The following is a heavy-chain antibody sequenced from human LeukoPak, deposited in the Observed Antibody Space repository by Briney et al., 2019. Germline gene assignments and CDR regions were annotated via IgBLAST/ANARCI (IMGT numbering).Heavy chain of an antibody. CDR2: IYYSGST. CDR3: ARSPDYYGSGSYYFYYYGMDV. Sequence: SETLSLTCTVSGVSISDYDWSWIRQPPGKGLEWIGHIYYSGSTNYNPSLKSRVTISVDTSKNQFSLKLSSVTAADTAVYYCARSPDYYGSGSYYFYYYGMDVWGQGTTVTVSS. D-gene: IGHD3-10*01. CDR1: GVSISDYD. J-gene: IGHJ6*02. V-gene: IGHV4-59*01.